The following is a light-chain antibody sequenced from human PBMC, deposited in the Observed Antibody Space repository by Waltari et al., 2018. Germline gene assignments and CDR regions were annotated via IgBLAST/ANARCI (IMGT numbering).Light chain of an antibody. Sequence: CTGTSSDVGAYHYVSWYQQHPGKAPRLIIYNVNSRPSGVSRRFSGSKSDNTASLTISGLQAEDEADYYCASYTKTSTLIFGGGTRLTVL. CDR2: NVN. J-gene: IGLJ2*01. CDR1: SSDVGAYHY. V-gene: IGLV2-14*03. CDR3: ASYTKTSTLI.